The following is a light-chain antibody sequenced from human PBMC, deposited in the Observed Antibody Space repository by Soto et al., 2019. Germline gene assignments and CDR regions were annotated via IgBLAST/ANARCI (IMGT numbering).Light chain of an antibody. CDR1: SSDIGAYNY. V-gene: IGLV2-14*03. Sequence: QSVLTQPASVSGSPGQSITISCTGTSSDIGAYNYVSWYQQHPGKAPKLIIYDVTNRPAGISSRFSASKSGNTASLTISVLQAEDEADDYCCSYKSSSTLYVFGTGTKLTVL. CDR3: CSYKSSSTLYV. CDR2: DVT. J-gene: IGLJ1*01.